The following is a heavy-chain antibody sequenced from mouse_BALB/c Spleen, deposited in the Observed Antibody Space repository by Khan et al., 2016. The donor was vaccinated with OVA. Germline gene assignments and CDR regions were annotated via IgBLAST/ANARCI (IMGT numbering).Heavy chain of an antibody. CDR3: ARWPRGY. Sequence: EVKLQQSGAELVKPGASVKLSCTASGFNIKDNYMHWVKQRPEQGLEWIGRIDPANGNTEYDPKFQGKATITADTSSNTAYLQLSSLTSEDTAVYYCARWPRGYWGQGTTLTVSS. CDR2: IDPANGNT. CDR1: GFNIKDNY. J-gene: IGHJ2*01. V-gene: IGHV14-3*02.